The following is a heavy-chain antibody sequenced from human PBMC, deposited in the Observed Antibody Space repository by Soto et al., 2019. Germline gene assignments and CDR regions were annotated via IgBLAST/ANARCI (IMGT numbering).Heavy chain of an antibody. CDR1: GFIFSSYG. V-gene: IGHV3-30*18. D-gene: IGHD1-26*01. CDR3: AKDVGSKGYYYYGMDV. Sequence: QVHLVESGGGVVQPGRSLRLSCIGSGFIFSSYGMHWVRQAPGKGLEWVAVISYDGSNKCDTDSVKGRFTISRDNSKNTLYLQMNNLRTDDTAVYYCAKDVGSKGYYYYGMDVWGQGTTVTVSS. J-gene: IGHJ6*02. CDR2: ISYDGSNK.